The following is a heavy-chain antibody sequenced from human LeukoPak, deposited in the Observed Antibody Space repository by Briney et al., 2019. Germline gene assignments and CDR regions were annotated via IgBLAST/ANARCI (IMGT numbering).Heavy chain of an antibody. V-gene: IGHV3-21*01. D-gene: IGHD1-1*01. CDR3: ARDRVQLSAPDN. Sequence: GGSLRLSCSASGFTFSSSSMHWVRQAPGKGLEWVSSISSSGDYIYYADSVKGRFTISKDNAKNSLYLQMNSLRADDTAVYYCARDRVQLSAPDNGGQGTLVTVSS. CDR1: GFTFSSSS. CDR2: ISSSGDYI. J-gene: IGHJ4*02.